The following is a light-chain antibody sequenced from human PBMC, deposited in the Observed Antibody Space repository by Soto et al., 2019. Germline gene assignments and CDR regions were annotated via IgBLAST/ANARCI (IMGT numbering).Light chain of an antibody. J-gene: IGLJ2*01. CDR3: SSYTSSSPVV. V-gene: IGLV2-14*01. Sequence: QSVLTQPASVSGSPGQSITISCTGTSSDVGGYNYVSWYQQHPGKAPKLMIYDVSNRPSGVSNRFSGSKSGNTASLTISGLQAEDEADYYCSSYTSSSPVVFGEGTKVTVL. CDR2: DVS. CDR1: SSDVGGYNY.